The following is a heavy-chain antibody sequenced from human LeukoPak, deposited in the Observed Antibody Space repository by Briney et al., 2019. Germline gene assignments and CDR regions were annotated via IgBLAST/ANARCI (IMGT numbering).Heavy chain of an antibody. V-gene: IGHV3-73*01. CDR2: IRSKANSYAT. Sequence: WIRQPPGKGLEWVGRIRSKANSYATAYAASVKGRFTISRDDSKNTAYLQMNSLKTEDTAVYYCTRGYDSSGYYEDYWGQGTLVTVSS. D-gene: IGHD3-22*01. J-gene: IGHJ4*02. CDR3: TRGYDSSGYYEDY.